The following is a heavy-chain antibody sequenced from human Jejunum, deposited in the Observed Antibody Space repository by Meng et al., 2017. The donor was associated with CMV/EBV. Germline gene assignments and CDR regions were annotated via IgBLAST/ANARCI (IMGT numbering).Heavy chain of an antibody. CDR2: IYYTGET. J-gene: IGHJ4*02. CDR1: GGSISGGSYY. D-gene: IGHD6-6*01. Sequence: VSGGSISGGSYYWGWIRQAPGKGLEWIGSIYYTGETYYNPSLKSRVAISIDTSKNQFSLTVRSLTGADTAVYYCARAGIAARRDFGYWGQGTLVTVSS. CDR3: ARAGIAARRDFGY. V-gene: IGHV4-39*07.